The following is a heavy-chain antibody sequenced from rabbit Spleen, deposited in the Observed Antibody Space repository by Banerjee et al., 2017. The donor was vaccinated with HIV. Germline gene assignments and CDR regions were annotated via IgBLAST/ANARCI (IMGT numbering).Heavy chain of an antibody. D-gene: IGHD1-1*01. CDR1: GFSFSSSYY. Sequence: QEQLVESGGGLVQPEGSLTLTCTASGFSFSSSYYMCWVRQAPGKGLEWIACIYGGNRGSTYYASWAKGRFTISKTSSTTVTLQMTSLTAADTATYFCARVLNSGWNYVNLWGPGTLVTVS. J-gene: IGHJ4*01. CDR3: ARVLNSGWNYVNL. V-gene: IGHV1S45*01. CDR2: IYGGNRGST.